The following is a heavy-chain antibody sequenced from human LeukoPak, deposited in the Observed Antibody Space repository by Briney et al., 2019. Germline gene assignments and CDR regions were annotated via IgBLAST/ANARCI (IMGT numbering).Heavy chain of an antibody. CDR1: RFTFSSYA. J-gene: IGHJ4*02. CDR2: ISYDERNK. CDR3: ARDRVQSFDY. V-gene: IGHV3-30*04. Sequence: PGGSLRLSCAASRFTFSSYAMNWVRQAPGKGLEWVAVISYDERNKYYADFAKGRFTISRDNSKNTLYLQMNSLRAEDTAVYYCARDRVQSFDYWGQGTLVTVSS.